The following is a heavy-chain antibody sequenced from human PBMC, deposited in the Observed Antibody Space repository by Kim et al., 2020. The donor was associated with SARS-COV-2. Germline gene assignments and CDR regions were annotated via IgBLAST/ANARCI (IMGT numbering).Heavy chain of an antibody. V-gene: IGHV3-23*01. CDR1: GFTFSSYA. D-gene: IGHD3-10*01. CDR3: AKVETGIRGVIEGLFDY. Sequence: GGSLRLSCAASGFTFSSYAMSWVRQAPGKGLEWVSAISGSGGSTYYADSVKGRFTISRDNSKNTLYLQMNSLRAEDTAVYYCAKVETGIRGVIEGLFDYWGQGTLVTVSS. J-gene: IGHJ4*02. CDR2: ISGSGGST.